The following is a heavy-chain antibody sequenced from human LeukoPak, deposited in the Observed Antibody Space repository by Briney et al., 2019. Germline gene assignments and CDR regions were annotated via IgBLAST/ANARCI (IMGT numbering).Heavy chain of an antibody. CDR3: ARDFYSYPCY. CDR2: IYSGGST. CDR1: GFTVSSNY. V-gene: IGHV3-53*01. D-gene: IGHD5-18*01. J-gene: IGHJ4*02. Sequence: GGSLRLSCAASGFTVSSNYMSWVRQAPGKGLEWVSVIYSGGSTYYADSVKGRFTISRGNSKNTLYLQMNSLRAEDTAVYYCARDFYSYPCYWGQGTLVTVSS.